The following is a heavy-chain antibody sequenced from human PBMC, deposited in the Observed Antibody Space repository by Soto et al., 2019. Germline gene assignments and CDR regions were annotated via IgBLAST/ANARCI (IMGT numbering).Heavy chain of an antibody. J-gene: IGHJ1*01. CDR2: ITGSGGST. V-gene: IGHV3-23*01. Sequence: EVQLLESGGGLVQPGGSLRLSCAASSSYAMSWVRQAPGKGLEWVSGITGSGGSTYDADSVKGRFTISRDNSKNTLYLQMNSLSAEDTAVYYCANSGWYNPDGYFQHWGQGTLVTVSS. CDR3: ANSGWYNPDGYFQH. D-gene: IGHD6-19*01. CDR1: SSYA.